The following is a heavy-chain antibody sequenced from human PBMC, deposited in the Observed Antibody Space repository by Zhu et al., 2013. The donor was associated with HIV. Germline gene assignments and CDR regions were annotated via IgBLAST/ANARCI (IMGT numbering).Heavy chain of an antibody. V-gene: IGHV1-18*01. CDR1: GYTFTNFG. CDR2: ISAYNGNT. J-gene: IGHJ4*02. CDR3: ARELHLLHEYSDYFLPF. Sequence: QVQLVQSGSEVKKPGASLKVSCKASGYTFTNFGVTWVRQAPGQGLEWMGWISAYNGNTDYAQKLQGRLTMTTETSTSTAYLELRSLRSDDTAVYFCARELHLLHEYSDYFLPFWGQGTLVSVSS. D-gene: IGHD3-22*01.